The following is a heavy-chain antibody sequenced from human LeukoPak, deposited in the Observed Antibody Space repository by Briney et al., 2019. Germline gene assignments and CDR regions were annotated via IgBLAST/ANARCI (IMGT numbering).Heavy chain of an antibody. V-gene: IGHV4-4*07. CDR1: GGSISSYY. CDR3: ARSRYYYGSGSYTDY. J-gene: IGHJ4*02. D-gene: IGHD3-10*01. Sequence: NASETLSLTCTVSGGSISSYYWSWIRQPAGKGLEWIGRIYTSGSTNYNPSLKSRVTMSVDTSKNQFSLKLSSVTAADTAVYYCARSRYYYGSGSYTDYWGQGTLVTVSS. CDR2: IYTSGST.